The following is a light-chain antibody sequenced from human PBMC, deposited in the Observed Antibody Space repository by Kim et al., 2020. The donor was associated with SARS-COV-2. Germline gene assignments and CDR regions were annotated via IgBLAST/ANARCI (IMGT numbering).Light chain of an antibody. CDR2: GNS. Sequence: QSVLTQPPSASGAPGQRVTISCTGSSSNTGAGYDVHWYQQLPGTAPKLLVYGNSNRPSGVPDRFSGSKSGTSASLAITGLQAEDEADYYCQSYDSSLSGYVFGTGTKVTVL. CDR1: SSNTGAGYD. J-gene: IGLJ1*01. CDR3: QSYDSSLSGYV. V-gene: IGLV1-40*01.